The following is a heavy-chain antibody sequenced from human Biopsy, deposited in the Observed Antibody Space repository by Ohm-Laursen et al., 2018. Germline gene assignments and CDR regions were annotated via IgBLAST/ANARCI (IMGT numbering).Heavy chain of an antibody. CDR2: IYSGGNT. CDR3: ARGRRTSGWPYFAN. Sequence: SQTLSLTCIVSGDSLSSGPDNWSWIRQPPGQGLEYIGFIYSGGNTNYNPSLQNRVTMSVDTSKNQFSLKLSSVIAADTAVYYCARGRRTSGWPYFANWGQGALVIASS. CDR1: GDSLSSGPDN. D-gene: IGHD6-19*01. V-gene: IGHV4-61*01. J-gene: IGHJ4*02.